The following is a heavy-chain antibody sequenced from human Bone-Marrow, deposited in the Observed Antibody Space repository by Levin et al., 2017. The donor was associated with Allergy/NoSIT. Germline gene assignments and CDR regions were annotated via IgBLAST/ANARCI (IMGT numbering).Heavy chain of an antibody. J-gene: IGHJ4*02. CDR2: ISSSGDST. CDR1: GFSFWHYT. D-gene: IGHD3-22*01. V-gene: IGHV3-48*02. Sequence: GESLKISCAASGFSFWHYTMNWVRQAPGKGLEWASCISSSGDSTYYADSVKGRFTISRDNAKNSLYLQLNRLRDEDTALYYCARDPARGYYDSSGYSGDHWGQGTLVTVSS. CDR3: ARDPARGYYDSSGYSGDH.